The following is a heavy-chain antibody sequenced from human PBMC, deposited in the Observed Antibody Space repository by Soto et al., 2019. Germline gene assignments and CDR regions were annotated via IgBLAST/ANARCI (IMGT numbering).Heavy chain of an antibody. V-gene: IGHV4-31*03. CDR2: LHHSGST. Sequence: QVQLQESGPGLVKASQTLSLTCNVSGGSISSGGYYWTWIRQHPGKGLQWIGNLHHSGSTFYNPSLKSRVSISVDTSKNQFSLKLSSVTAADTAVYFCVRGVLSWGQGTLVTVSS. D-gene: IGHD3-10*01. CDR1: GGSISSGGYY. CDR3: VRGVLS. J-gene: IGHJ1*01.